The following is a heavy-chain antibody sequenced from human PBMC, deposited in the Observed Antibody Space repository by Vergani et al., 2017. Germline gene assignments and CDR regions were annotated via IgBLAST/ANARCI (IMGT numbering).Heavy chain of an antibody. CDR1: GYSISSGYY. CDR2: IYHSGST. J-gene: IGHJ5*02. Sequence: QLQLQESGPGLVKPSETLSLTCAVSGYSISSGYYWGWIRQPPGKGLEWIGSIYHSGSTYYNPSLKSRVTISVDTSKNQFSLKLSSVTAADTAVYYCARSRQQLVRGYNWFDPWGQGTLVTVSS. V-gene: IGHV4-38-2*01. CDR3: ARSRQQLVRGYNWFDP. D-gene: IGHD6-13*01.